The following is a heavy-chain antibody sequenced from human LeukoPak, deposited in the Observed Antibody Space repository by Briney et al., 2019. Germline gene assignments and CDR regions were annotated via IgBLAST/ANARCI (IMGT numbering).Heavy chain of an antibody. V-gene: IGHV1-18*01. CDR2: ISAYNGNT. CDR3: AREKEENWDYYGSGSYPFDY. J-gene: IGHJ4*02. CDR1: GYTFTSYG. Sequence: SVKVSCKASGYTFTSYGISWVRQAPGQGREWMGWISAYNGNTNYAQKLQGRVTMTTDTATSTAYMELRSLRSDDTAVYYCAREKEENWDYYGSGSYPFDYWGQGTLVTVSS. D-gene: IGHD3-10*01.